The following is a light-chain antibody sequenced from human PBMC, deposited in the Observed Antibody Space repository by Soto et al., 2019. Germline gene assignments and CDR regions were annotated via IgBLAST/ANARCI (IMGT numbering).Light chain of an antibody. J-gene: IGKJ4*01. CDR2: KAS. CDR1: QGITSW. V-gene: IGKV1-12*01. CDR3: QQASSFPLT. Sequence: DIQMTQSPSSVSASVGDRVTITGRASQGITSWLAWYQQKAGKAPKLLIYKASTLQSGVPSRFSGSVSGTDFTLTISSLHPEDFATYYCQQASSFPLTFGGGTKVEIK.